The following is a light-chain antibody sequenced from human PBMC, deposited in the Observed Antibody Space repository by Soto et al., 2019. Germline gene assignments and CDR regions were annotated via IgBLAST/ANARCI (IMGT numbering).Light chain of an antibody. J-gene: IGKJ1*01. CDR2: GAS. CDR3: QQYNNWPPWT. Sequence: EIVMTQSPATLSVSPGERATLSCRASQSVSSNLAWYQQKPGQAPRLLIYGASTMATGIPARFSGSGSGTEVTLTISSLQSEDFAVYYCQQYNNWPPWTFGQGTKVEIK. V-gene: IGKV3-15*01. CDR1: QSVSSN.